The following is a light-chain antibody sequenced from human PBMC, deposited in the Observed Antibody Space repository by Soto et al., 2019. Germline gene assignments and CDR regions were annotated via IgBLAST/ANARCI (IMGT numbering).Light chain of an antibody. V-gene: IGKV3-20*01. CDR1: QTVIRNY. CDR3: QQHGGSPVT. Sequence: EIHLTQSPCTPSWSRLEIGTLSFMASQTVIRNYLAWHQQKPGQTPRLLVYGASSRATGIPDRFSGSGSGTDFTLTISRLEPEDVAVYYCQQHGGSPVTFGQGTRLEIK. CDR2: GAS. J-gene: IGKJ5*01.